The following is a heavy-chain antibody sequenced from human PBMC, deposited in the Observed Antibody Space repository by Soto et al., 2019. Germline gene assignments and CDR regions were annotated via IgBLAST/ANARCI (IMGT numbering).Heavy chain of an antibody. V-gene: IGHV3-48*02. J-gene: IGHJ6*02. D-gene: IGHD2-15*01. CDR3: AREGWPLLQTGMDV. CDR1: GFTFRSYS. Sequence: GGSLRLSCAASGFTFRSYSMNWVRQAPVKGLEWVSYISSSNRTINYADSVKGRFIISRDNAKNSLYLQMHGLRDEDTAVYYCAREGWPLLQTGMDVWGQGTTVTVSS. CDR2: ISSSNRTI.